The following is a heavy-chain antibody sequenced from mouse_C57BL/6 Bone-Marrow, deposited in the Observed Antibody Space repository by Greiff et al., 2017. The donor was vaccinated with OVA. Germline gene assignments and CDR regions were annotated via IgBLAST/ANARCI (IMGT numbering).Heavy chain of an antibody. CDR1: GYTFTSYW. Sequence: VQLQQSGAELVKPGASVKLSCKASGYTFTSYWMHWVKQRPGQGLEWIGMIHPNSGSTNYNEKFKSKATLTVDKSSSTAYMQLSSLTSEDSAVYYCARLGGSYYFDYWGQGTTLTVSS. D-gene: IGHD1-1*02. J-gene: IGHJ2*01. CDR3: ARLGGSYYFDY. CDR2: IHPNSGST. V-gene: IGHV1-64*01.